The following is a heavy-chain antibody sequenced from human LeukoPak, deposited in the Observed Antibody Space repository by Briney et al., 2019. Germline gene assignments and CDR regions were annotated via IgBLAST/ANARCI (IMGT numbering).Heavy chain of an antibody. CDR2: SNPNSGGT. V-gene: IGHV1-2*02. D-gene: IGHD2-2*01. CDR1: EYTFTGYY. J-gene: IGHJ4*02. Sequence: GASVKVSCKASEYTFTGYYLHLVRQAPGQGLEWMEWSNPNSGGTNYAQKVQGRVTMTRDTSLSTAYMDLSRLRSDDTAVYYCAREDGYCSSSSSHIDYWGQGPLVTVSS. CDR3: AREDGYCSSSSSHIDY.